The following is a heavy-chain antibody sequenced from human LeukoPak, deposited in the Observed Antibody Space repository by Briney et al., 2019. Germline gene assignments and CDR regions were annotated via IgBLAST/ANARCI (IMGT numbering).Heavy chain of an antibody. Sequence: GGSLRLSCAAPEFTFSTYAMSWVRQAPGKGLEWVSTISGSFDSTYYADSVKGRFTISRDNSMNTLYLRMNSLRAEDTAVYYCAKGFLGYCTTASCYQDLDSWGQGTLVTVSS. V-gene: IGHV3-23*01. CDR1: EFTFSTYA. J-gene: IGHJ4*02. CDR3: AKGFLGYCTTASCYQDLDS. D-gene: IGHD2-2*01. CDR2: ISGSFDST.